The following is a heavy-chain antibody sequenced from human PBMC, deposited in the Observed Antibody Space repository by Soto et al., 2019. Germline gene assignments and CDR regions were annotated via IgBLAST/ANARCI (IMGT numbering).Heavy chain of an antibody. CDR1: GDSTSSSRYY. Sequence: QLQLQESGPGLVKPSETLSLTCSVSGDSTSSSRYYWGWVRQPPRRGLEWIGTIYSNGITYYNPSLKRRVPLSIDTSKNQFSLRLNSVSAADTAVYYCARHFCTGGPGYFDYWGQGTLVTVSS. CDR3: ARHFCTGGPGYFDY. D-gene: IGHD2-8*02. J-gene: IGHJ4*02. V-gene: IGHV4-39*01. CDR2: IYSNGIT.